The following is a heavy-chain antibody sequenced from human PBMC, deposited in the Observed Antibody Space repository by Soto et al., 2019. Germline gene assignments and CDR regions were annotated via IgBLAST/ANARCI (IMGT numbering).Heavy chain of an antibody. Sequence: SETLSLTCTVSGGSISSYYWSWIRQPPGKGLEWIGYIYYSGSTNYNPSLKSRVTISVDTSKNQFSLKLSSVTAADTAVYYCARGAYSSYRSLYGMDVWGQGTTVIVSS. CDR2: IYYSGST. D-gene: IGHD6-6*01. CDR1: GGSISSYY. V-gene: IGHV4-59*01. J-gene: IGHJ6*02. CDR3: ARGAYSSYRSLYGMDV.